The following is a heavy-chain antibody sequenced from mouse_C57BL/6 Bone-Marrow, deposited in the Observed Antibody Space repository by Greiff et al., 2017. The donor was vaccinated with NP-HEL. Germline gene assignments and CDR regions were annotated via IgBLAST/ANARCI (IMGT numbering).Heavy chain of an antibody. CDR2: IYPYNDGT. J-gene: IGHJ4*01. CDR3: ASYYGNYFREFDAMDY. Sequence: VHVKQSGPELVKPGASVKMSCKASGYTFTSYVMHWVKQKPGQGLEWIGYIYPYNDGTKYNEKFKGKATLTSDKSSSTAYMELSSLTSEDSAVYYCASYYGNYFREFDAMDYWGQGTSVTVSS. D-gene: IGHD2-1*01. CDR1: GYTFTSYV. V-gene: IGHV1-14*01.